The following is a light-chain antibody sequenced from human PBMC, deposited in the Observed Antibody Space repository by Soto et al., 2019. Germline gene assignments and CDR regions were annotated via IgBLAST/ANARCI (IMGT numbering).Light chain of an antibody. Sequence: QSVLTQPASVSGSPGQSITISCTGSGSDVGNYNLVSWYQQHPGKAPKLMIYEDTKWPSGVSNRFSGSKSGNTAYLTISGLQAEDEADYYCWSYAVGRTYVFGTGTKVTVL. V-gene: IGLV2-23*01. J-gene: IGLJ1*01. CDR2: EDT. CDR1: GSDVGNYNL. CDR3: WSYAVGRTYV.